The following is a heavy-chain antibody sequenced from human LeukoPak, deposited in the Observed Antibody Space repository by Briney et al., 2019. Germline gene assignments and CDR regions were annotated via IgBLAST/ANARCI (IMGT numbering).Heavy chain of an antibody. D-gene: IGHD5-12*01. Sequence: PGGSLRLSCAAAGFSFSTYSMNWVRQTPGKGLEWMGIIYPRDSDTRYSPSFQGQVTVSADKSISTAYLQWNTLEASDTAMYYCARRQYSGYDFDFWGQGTLVTVSS. V-gene: IGHV5-51*01. J-gene: IGHJ4*02. CDR1: GFSFSTYS. CDR2: IYPRDSDT. CDR3: ARRQYSGYDFDF.